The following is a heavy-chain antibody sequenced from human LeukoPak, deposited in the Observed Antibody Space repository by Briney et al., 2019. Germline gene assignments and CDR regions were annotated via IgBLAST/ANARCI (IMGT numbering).Heavy chain of an antibody. CDR1: GFTFSSYA. V-gene: IGHV3-30*04. Sequence: QTGGSLRLSCAASGFTFSSYAMHWVRQAPGKGLEWVAVISYDGSNKYYADSVKGRFTISRDNSKNTLYLQMNSLRAEDTAVYYCARDKLYSGYTHGRWLVIRFSVLDYWGQGTLVTVSS. J-gene: IGHJ4*02. CDR3: ARDKLYSGYTHGRWLVIRFSVLDY. D-gene: IGHD5-12*01. CDR2: ISYDGSNK.